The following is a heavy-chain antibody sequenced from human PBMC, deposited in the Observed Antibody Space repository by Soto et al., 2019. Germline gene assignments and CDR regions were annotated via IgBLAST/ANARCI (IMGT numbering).Heavy chain of an antibody. D-gene: IGHD7-27*01. J-gene: IGHJ6*02. CDR3: AAELGFGKFSVV. CDR2: IIPLFGTT. V-gene: IGHV1-69*01. Sequence: QVQVVQSGVEVRRPGSSVKVSCKASGDTFKNCVISWVRQAPGQGLEWMGGIIPLFGTTDFAQRFQGRLTITTDESTTTAYMELSRLRSEDTATYYSAAELGFGKFSVVWGQGTTVIVSS. CDR1: GDTFKNCV.